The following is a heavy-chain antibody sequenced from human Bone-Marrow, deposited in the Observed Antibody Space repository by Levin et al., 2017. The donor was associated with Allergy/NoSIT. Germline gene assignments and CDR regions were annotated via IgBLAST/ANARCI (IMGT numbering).Heavy chain of an antibody. D-gene: IGHD2-2*01. CDR1: GGSFSGYY. CDR2: INHSGST. J-gene: IGHJ6*03. CDR3: ARARVVVPAAMQGYYYYMDV. V-gene: IGHV4-34*01. Sequence: ESLKISCAVYGGSFSGYYWSWIRQPPGKGLEWIGEINHSGSTNYNPSLKSRVTISVDTSKNQFSLKLSSVTAADTAVYYCARARVVVPAAMQGYYYYMDVWGKGTTVTVSS.